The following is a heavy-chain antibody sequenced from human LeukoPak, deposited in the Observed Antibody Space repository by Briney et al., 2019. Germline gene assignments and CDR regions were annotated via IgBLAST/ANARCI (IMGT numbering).Heavy chain of an antibody. CDR2: MDSDGSSI. CDR3: ARVAGGCSTTNCLFDY. V-gene: IGHV3-74*01. J-gene: IGHJ4*02. Sequence: GSLRLSFAASGFPFGRYWMHWVRPASGKGLEWVSRMDSDGSSISYADSVKGRFTISRDNAKNTLYLQMNSLRVEDTAVYYCARVAGGCSTTNCLFDYWGQGTLVTVSS. D-gene: IGHD2-2*01. CDR1: GFPFGRYW.